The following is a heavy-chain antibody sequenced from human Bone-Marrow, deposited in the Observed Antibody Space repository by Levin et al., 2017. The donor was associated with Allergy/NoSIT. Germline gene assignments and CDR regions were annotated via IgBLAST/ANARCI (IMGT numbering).Heavy chain of an antibody. Sequence: GGSLRLSCAASGFTVSSNYMSWVRQAPGKGLEWVSVIYSGGSTYYADSVKGRFTISRDNSKNTLYLQMNSLRAEDTAVYYCARGGELSNWNYSHPDYYFDYWGQGTLVTVSS. V-gene: IGHV3-53*01. D-gene: IGHD1-7*01. J-gene: IGHJ4*02. CDR3: ARGGELSNWNYSHPDYYFDY. CDR1: GFTVSSNY. CDR2: IYSGGST.